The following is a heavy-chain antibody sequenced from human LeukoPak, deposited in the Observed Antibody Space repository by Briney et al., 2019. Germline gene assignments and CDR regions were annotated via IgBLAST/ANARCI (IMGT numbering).Heavy chain of an antibody. CDR2: IDPSGSYT. Sequence: GESLRISWKGSGYSFTSYWIGWVRQMPGKGLEWMGRIDPSGSYTNYSPSFQGHVTISADKSISTAYLQWSSLKASDTAMYYCARPVGRYCSGGSCYYYWGQGTLVTVSS. CDR1: GYSFTSYW. CDR3: ARPVGRYCSGGSCYYY. D-gene: IGHD2-15*01. J-gene: IGHJ4*02. V-gene: IGHV5-10-1*01.